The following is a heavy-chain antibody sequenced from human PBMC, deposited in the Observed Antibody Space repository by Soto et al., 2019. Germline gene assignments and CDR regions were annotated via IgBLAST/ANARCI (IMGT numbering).Heavy chain of an antibody. Sequence: QVQLVQSGAEVKKPGSSVKVSCKASGGTFSSYTISWVRQAPGQGLEWMGRIIPILGIANYAQKFQGRVTITADKSTSTAYMELSSLRSEDTAVYYCARDWDSSGPNYGMDVWGQGTTVTVSS. CDR3: ARDWDSSGPNYGMDV. CDR1: GGTFSSYT. D-gene: IGHD6-19*01. J-gene: IGHJ6*02. CDR2: IIPILGIA. V-gene: IGHV1-69*08.